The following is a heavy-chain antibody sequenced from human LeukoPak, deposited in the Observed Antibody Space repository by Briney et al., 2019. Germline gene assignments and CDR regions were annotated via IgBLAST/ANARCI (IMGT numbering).Heavy chain of an antibody. V-gene: IGHV1-2*04. J-gene: IGHJ4*02. CDR3: AREDGSRYYYGSGSYYPNFFDY. CDR2: INPNSGGT. D-gene: IGHD3-10*01. CDR1: GYTFTGYY. Sequence: ASVKVSCKASGYTFTGYYMHWVRQAPGQGLEWMGWINPNSGGTNYAQKFQGWVTMTRDTSISTAYMELSRLRSDDTAVYYCAREDGSRYYYGSGSYYPNFFDYWGQGTLVTVSS.